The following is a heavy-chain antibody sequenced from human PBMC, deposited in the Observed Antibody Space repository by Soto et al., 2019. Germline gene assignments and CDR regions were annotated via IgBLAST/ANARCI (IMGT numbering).Heavy chain of an antibody. V-gene: IGHV1-3*01. CDR1: GYTFTSYA. Sequence: QVKLVQSGAEVKKPGASVKVSCKASGYTFTSYAMHWVRQAPGQRLEWMGWINAGNGNTKYSQKFQGRVTITRDTSASTAYMELSSLRSEDTAVYDCARVPGGPDGPGDYWGQGTLVTVSS. CDR2: INAGNGNT. CDR3: ARVPGGPDGPGDY. D-gene: IGHD2-15*01. J-gene: IGHJ4*02.